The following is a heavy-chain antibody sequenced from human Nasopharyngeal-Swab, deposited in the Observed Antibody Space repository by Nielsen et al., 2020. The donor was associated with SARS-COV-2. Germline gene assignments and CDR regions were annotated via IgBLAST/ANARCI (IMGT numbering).Heavy chain of an antibody. D-gene: IGHD3-10*01. CDR3: ARDGDYYYYMDV. CDR2: IIPIFGTA. J-gene: IGHJ6*03. CDR1: GCTFSSYA. Sequence: SVKVSCKASGCTFSSYAISWVRQAPGQGLEWMGGIIPIFGTANYAQKFQGRVTITADESTSTAYMELSSLRSEDTAVYYCARDGDYYYYMDVWGKGTTVTVSS. V-gene: IGHV1-69*13.